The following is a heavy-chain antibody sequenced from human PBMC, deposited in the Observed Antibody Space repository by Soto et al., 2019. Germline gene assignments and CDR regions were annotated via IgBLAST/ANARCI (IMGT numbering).Heavy chain of an antibody. Sequence: PSEPLSLTCTVSGGSINYSYWTWIRQPPGKGLEWIGYISYTGSANYNASLKSRLTISVDTSKNQFSLKLSSVTAADTALYYCARVNYGEYYYGMDVWGQGTTVTVSS. D-gene: IGHD4-17*01. CDR2: ISYTGSA. CDR3: ARVNYGEYYYGMDV. J-gene: IGHJ6*02. CDR1: GGSINYSY. V-gene: IGHV4-59*01.